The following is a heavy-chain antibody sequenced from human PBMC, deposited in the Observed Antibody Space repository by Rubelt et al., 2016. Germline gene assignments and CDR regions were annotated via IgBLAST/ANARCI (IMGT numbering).Heavy chain of an antibody. D-gene: IGHD5-24*01. Sequence: QVQLQESGPGLVKPSETLSLTCTVSGVSISGSSYYWGWIRQPPGKGLEWIGSIHYIGSTYYNPSLKSRVAVSVDTSKNQSSLRWIAWTAADTAVEYCAILQMATLTAAGDYWGPGTLVTVSS. V-gene: IGHV4-39*01. CDR2: IHYIGST. CDR1: GVSISGSSYY. J-gene: IGHJ4*02. CDR3: AILQMATLTAAGDY.